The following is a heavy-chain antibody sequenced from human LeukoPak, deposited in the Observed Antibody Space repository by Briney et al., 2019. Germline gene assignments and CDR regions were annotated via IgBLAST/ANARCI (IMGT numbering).Heavy chain of an antibody. J-gene: IGHJ4*02. CDR1: GYTFTGYY. Sequence: ASVKVSCKASGYTFTGYYMHWVRQAPGQGLEWMGWINPNSGGTNYAQKFQGRATMTRDTSISTAYMELSRLRSDDTAVYYCARDYGSGMGYFDYWGQGTLVTVSS. D-gene: IGHD3-10*01. CDR2: INPNSGGT. V-gene: IGHV1-2*02. CDR3: ARDYGSGMGYFDY.